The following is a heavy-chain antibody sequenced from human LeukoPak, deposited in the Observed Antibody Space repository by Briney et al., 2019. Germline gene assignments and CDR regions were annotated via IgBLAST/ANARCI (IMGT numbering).Heavy chain of an antibody. CDR1: GFTFSTYR. D-gene: IGHD2-15*01. Sequence: PGGSLRLSCVGTGFTFSTYRMNWVRQAPGKGLEWVSYISSSGSTIFYADSMKGRFTTSRDNAKNSLYLQMKSLRAEDTAVYYCARLGYCSGGSCYSLDHWGQGTLVTVSS. J-gene: IGHJ4*02. CDR3: ARLGYCSGGSCYSLDH. CDR2: ISSSGSTI. V-gene: IGHV3-48*04.